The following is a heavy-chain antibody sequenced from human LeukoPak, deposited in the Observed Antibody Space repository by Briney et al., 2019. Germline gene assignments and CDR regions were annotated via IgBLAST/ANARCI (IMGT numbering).Heavy chain of an antibody. CDR1: GFTFSSYA. Sequence: GRSLRLSCAASGFTFSSYAMHWVRQAPGKGLEWVAVISYDGSNKYYADSVKGRFTISRDNSRNTLSLQMNSLRAEDTAVYYCARSRGSPNTGEDAFDIWGQGTLVTVSS. J-gene: IGHJ3*02. CDR2: ISYDGSNK. CDR3: ARSRGSPNTGEDAFDI. V-gene: IGHV3-30-3*01. D-gene: IGHD2-8*02.